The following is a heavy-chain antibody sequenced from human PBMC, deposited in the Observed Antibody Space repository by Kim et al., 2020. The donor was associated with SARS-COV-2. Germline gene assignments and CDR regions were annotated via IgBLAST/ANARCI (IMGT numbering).Heavy chain of an antibody. Sequence: GGSLRLSCAASGFNFSTYAMHWVRQAPGKGLEWVAVISYDGSNKYYADSVKGRFTISRDNSKNTLYLQVNSLRAEDTAVYYCVRDFLQGVLANWGQGTLVTVSS. V-gene: IGHV3-30-3*01. D-gene: IGHD2-15*01. CDR3: VRDFLQGVLAN. CDR1: GFNFSTYA. J-gene: IGHJ4*02. CDR2: ISYDGSNK.